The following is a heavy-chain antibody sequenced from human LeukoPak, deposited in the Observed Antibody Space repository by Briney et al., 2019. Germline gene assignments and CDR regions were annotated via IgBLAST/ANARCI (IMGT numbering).Heavy chain of an antibody. Sequence: GGSLRLSCVVSGFILRTYAMSWLRQAPGKGLEWVTIIRGGGCSRYDADTVKGRVSMSRDDAKNTVSLEVDNLGVEDTAIYYCAKHKGGGLGNDAFDMWGPGTMLIVSS. CDR2: IRGGGCSR. CDR1: GFILRTYA. CDR3: AKHKGGGLGNDAFDM. D-gene: IGHD2-15*01. V-gene: IGHV3-23*01. J-gene: IGHJ3*02.